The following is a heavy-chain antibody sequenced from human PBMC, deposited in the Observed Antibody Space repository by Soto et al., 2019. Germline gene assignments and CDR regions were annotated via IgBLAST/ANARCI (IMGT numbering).Heavy chain of an antibody. CDR3: ARDAYSSSWSDYYYGMDV. CDR2: ISSSSDTI. Sequence: GGSLRLSCAASGFTFSIYSMHWVRQAPGKGLQWVSYISSSSDTIYYADSLKGRFTISRDNAKNSLYLQMNSLRDEDTAVYYCARDAYSSSWSDYYYGMDVWGQGTTVTVSS. V-gene: IGHV3-48*02. D-gene: IGHD6-13*01. CDR1: GFTFSIYS. J-gene: IGHJ6*02.